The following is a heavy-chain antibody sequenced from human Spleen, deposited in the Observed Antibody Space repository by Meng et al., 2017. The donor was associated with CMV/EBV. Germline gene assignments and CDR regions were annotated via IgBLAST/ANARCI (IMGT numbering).Heavy chain of an antibody. CDR3: ARDRNTLRWFDP. CDR1: GYSVTAYG. V-gene: IGHV1-18*01. Sequence: KASGYSVTAYGISWVRQAPGQGLEWMGWISTYNGNTNYALKFQGRVSMTTNTYTSTAYMELGSLRSDDTAVYYCARDRNTLRWFDPWGQGTLVTVSS. J-gene: IGHJ5*02. CDR2: ISTYNGNT.